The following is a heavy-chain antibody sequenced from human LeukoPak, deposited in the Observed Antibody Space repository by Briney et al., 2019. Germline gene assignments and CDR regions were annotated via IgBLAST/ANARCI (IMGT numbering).Heavy chain of an antibody. V-gene: IGHV4-34*01. Sequence: SETLSLTYAVYGGSFSGYYWSWIRQPPGKGLEWIGEINHSGSTNYNPSLKSRVTISVDTSKNQFSLKLSSVTAADTAVYYCARLSEGGIDYWGQGTLVTVSS. CDR3: ARLSEGGIDY. J-gene: IGHJ4*02. D-gene: IGHD1-14*01. CDR2: INHSGST. CDR1: GGSFSGYY.